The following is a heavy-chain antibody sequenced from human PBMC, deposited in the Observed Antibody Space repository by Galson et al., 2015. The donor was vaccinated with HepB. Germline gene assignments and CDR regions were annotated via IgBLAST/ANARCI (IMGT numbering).Heavy chain of an antibody. CDR2: MYPGDSDT. D-gene: IGHD2-2*01. CDR3: ARGDVYCPQKSSSSCLDQTYYCGLDV. V-gene: IGHV5-51*03. Sequence: QSGAEVTKPGESLKISCKGSGYRFSNYWIGWVRQMPGKGLEWMGIMYPGDSDTRYSPSFQGQVTISADKSISTAYLQWSSLRASDSGMYYCARGDVYCPQKSSSSCLDQTYYCGLDVCGQGTTVTVSS. J-gene: IGHJ6*02. CDR1: GYRFSNYW.